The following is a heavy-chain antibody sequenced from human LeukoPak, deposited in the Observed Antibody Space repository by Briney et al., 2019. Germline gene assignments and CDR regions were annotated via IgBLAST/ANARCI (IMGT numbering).Heavy chain of an antibody. D-gene: IGHD3-22*01. Sequence: GGSLRLSCAASGFTFSDYYMSWIRQAPGKGLEWVSYISSSGSTIYYADSVKGRFTISRDNAKNSLYLQMNSLRAEDTAVYYCAGDHRDYYDSSGYYHPLDYWGQGTLVTVSS. V-gene: IGHV3-11*01. CDR2: ISSSGSTI. CDR1: GFTFSDYY. CDR3: AGDHRDYYDSSGYYHPLDY. J-gene: IGHJ4*02.